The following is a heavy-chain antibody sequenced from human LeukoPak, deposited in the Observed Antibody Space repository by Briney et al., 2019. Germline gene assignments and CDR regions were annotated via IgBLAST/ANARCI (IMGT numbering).Heavy chain of an antibody. D-gene: IGHD2-2*01. J-gene: IGHJ3*02. V-gene: IGHV5-51*01. CDR1: GYSFTSYW. CDR3: ARGYCSSTSCHDAFDI. CDR2: IYPGDSDT. Sequence: GESLKISCQGSGYSFTSYWIGWVRQMPGKGLEWMGIIYPGDSDTRYSPSFQGQVTISADKSISTAYLQWSSLKASDTAMYYCARGYCSSTSCHDAFDIWGQGTMVTVSS.